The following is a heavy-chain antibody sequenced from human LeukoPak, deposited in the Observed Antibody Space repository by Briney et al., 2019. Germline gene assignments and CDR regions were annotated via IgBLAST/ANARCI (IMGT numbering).Heavy chain of an antibody. D-gene: IGHD3-22*01. CDR2: ISVYNGNT. J-gene: IGHJ4*02. V-gene: IGHV1-18*01. CDR3: ARKCIFSSGYYYFDY. Sequence: ASVTVSCTASGYTFSSYGISWGRQAQGQGLEWMGWISVYNGNTNYAKNFPGRVTMTRDTSISTAYMHLSRLPSPAPAVYYCARKCIFSSGYYYFDYWGQGTLVTVSS. CDR1: GYTFSSYG.